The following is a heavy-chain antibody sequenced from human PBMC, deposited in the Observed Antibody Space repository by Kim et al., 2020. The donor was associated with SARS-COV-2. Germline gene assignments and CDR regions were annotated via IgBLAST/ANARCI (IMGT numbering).Heavy chain of an antibody. D-gene: IGHD5-18*01. V-gene: IGHV4-34*01. CDR3: ARGLGTGDY. Sequence: SETLSLTCGVYGGSLSGYYWSWIRQPPGKGLEWIGEINHSGSTNDNPSLKSRVTISVDTSKNQFSLKLSSVTAADTAVYYCARGLGTGDYWGQGTLVTVSS. CDR2: INHSGST. CDR1: GGSLSGYY. J-gene: IGHJ4*02.